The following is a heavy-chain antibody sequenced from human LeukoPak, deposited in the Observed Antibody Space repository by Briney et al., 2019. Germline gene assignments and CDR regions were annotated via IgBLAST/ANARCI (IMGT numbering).Heavy chain of an antibody. J-gene: IGHJ4*02. D-gene: IGHD5-18*01. CDR3: AKGQPLRRYSYGYLMDY. V-gene: IGHV3-9*01. Sequence: GGSLRLSCAASGFTFSSYAMSWVRQAPGKGLEWVSGISWNSGSIGYADSVKGRFTISRDNAKNSLYLQMNSLRAEDTALYYCAKGQPLRRYSYGYLMDYWGQGTLVTVSS. CDR1: GFTFSSYA. CDR2: ISWNSGSI.